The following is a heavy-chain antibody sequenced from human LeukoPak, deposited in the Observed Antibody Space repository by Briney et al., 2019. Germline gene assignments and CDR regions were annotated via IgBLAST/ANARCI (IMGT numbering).Heavy chain of an antibody. CDR1: GGSISTDY. CDR3: ARGGYVWGTPFEY. CDR2: MYYSGST. V-gene: IGHV4-59*01. D-gene: IGHD3-16*01. J-gene: IGHJ4*02. Sequence: PSETLSLTCTVSGGSISTDYWNWIRQPPGKGLEWIGSMYYSGSTNYNPSLKSRVTISVDTSKNQFSLELSSVTAADTAVYYCARGGYVWGTPFEYWGQGTLVTVSS.